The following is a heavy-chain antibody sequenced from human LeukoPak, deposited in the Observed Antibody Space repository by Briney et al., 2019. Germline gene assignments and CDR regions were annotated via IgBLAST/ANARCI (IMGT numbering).Heavy chain of an antibody. D-gene: IGHD2-21*01. CDR2: ISSSSSTI. CDR3: ARVVSNYYMDV. V-gene: IGHV3-48*01. Sequence: GGSLRLSCGASGFTFSSYGMNWVRQAPGKGLEWVSYISSSSSTIYYADSVKGRFTISRDTAKNSLSLQMNSLRAEDTAVYYCARVVSNYYMDVWGKGTTVTVSS. CDR1: GFTFSSYG. J-gene: IGHJ6*03.